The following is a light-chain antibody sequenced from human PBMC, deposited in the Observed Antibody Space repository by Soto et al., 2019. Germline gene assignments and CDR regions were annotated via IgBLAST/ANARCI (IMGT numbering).Light chain of an antibody. V-gene: IGKV3-15*01. CDR3: QQYNNWPLWT. Sequence: IVMTQSPATLSLSAGERATLTCRASQSVSSNLAWSQKKPGQAPRLLVYGAATRPTGSPTRCIGGGSCAEFALTISSLQSEDYAVYYCQQYNNWPLWTFGQGTKVEIK. J-gene: IGKJ1*01. CDR1: QSVSSN. CDR2: GAA.